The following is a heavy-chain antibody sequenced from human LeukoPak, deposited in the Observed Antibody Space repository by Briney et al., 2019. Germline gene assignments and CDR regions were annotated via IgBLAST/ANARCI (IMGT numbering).Heavy chain of an antibody. D-gene: IGHD6-13*01. V-gene: IGHV4-59*08. CDR1: GGSISSYY. CDR3: ARQGAREQQLELDWYFDL. Sequence: PSETLSLTCTVSGGSISSYYWSWIRQPPGKGLEWIGYIYYSGSTNYNPSLKSRVTISVDTSKNQFSLKLSSVTAADTAVYYCARQGAREQQLELDWYFDLWSRGTLVTVSS. CDR2: IYYSGST. J-gene: IGHJ2*01.